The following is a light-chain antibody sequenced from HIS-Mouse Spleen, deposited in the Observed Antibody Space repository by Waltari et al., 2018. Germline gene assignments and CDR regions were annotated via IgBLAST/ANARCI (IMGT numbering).Light chain of an antibody. CDR2: EGS. J-gene: IGLJ3*02. CDR1: SSDCGSVNL. CDR3: CSYAGSSTWV. Sequence: QSALTQPASVSGSPGQSITISCTGTSSDCGSVNLVPWYQQHPCKAPKLMIYEGSKRPSGVSNRFSGSKSGNTASLTISGLQAEDEADYYCCSYAGSSTWVFGGGTKLTVL. V-gene: IGLV2-23*01.